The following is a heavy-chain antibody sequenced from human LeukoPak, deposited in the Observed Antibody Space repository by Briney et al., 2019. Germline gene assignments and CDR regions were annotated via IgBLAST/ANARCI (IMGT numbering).Heavy chain of an antibody. CDR2: IQSKTYGEGT. J-gene: IGHJ6*04. CDR3: TSDYVWGSYRPPSYV. D-gene: IGHD3-16*02. CDR1: GLSFGDYG. Sequence: GGSLRLSCTPSGLSFGDYGMSWVRQAPGKGLEWVSFIQSKTYGEGTMYAASVRGRFTVSRDDSRSTAYLQMNSLKTEDTAVYYCTSDYVWGSYRPPSYVWGKGTTVTVSS. V-gene: IGHV3-49*04.